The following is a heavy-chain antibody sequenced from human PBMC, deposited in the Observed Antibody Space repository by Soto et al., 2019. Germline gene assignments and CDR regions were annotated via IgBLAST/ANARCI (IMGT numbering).Heavy chain of an antibody. CDR1: GFTFRNDW. J-gene: IGHJ4*02. D-gene: IGHD2-2*01. CDR2: IKSKTDGGTT. CDR3: TSTPVAPYYFDY. Sequence: GGSLRLSCAASGFTFRNDWMSWVRQAPGKGLEWVGRIKSKTDGGTTDYAAPVKGRFTISRDDSKNTLYLQMNSPKTEDTAVYYCTSTPVAPYYFDYWGQGTLVTVSS. V-gene: IGHV3-15*01.